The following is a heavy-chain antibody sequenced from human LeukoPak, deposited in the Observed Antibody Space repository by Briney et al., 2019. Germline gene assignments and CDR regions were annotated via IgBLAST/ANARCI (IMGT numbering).Heavy chain of an antibody. D-gene: IGHD3-16*01. CDR2: IDPASGIT. J-gene: IGHJ4*02. CDR3: ARVGAPGGLRPYHYYY. CDR1: GYIFSDYW. V-gene: IGHV1-2*02. Sequence: ASVKVSCKASGYIFSDYWIHWVRQAPGRGLECLGGIDPASGITNQPQKFQGRITVTRDTSASTVYMDLTGLTTDDTALYYCARVGAPGGLRPYHYYYWGQGTLVTVSS.